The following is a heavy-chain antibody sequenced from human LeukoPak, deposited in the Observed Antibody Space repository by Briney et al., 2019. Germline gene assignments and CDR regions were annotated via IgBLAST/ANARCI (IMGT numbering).Heavy chain of an antibody. J-gene: IGHJ4*02. CDR3: ARVGYGSGSYYPDY. CDR1: GYTFTSYA. CDR2: INTNTGNP. Sequence: GASVKVSCKASGYTFTSYAMNWVRQAPGQGLEWMGWINTNTGNPTYAQGFTGRFVFSLDTSVSTAYLQISSLKAEDTAVYYCARVGYGSGSYYPDYWGQGTLVTVSS. D-gene: IGHD3-10*01. V-gene: IGHV7-4-1*02.